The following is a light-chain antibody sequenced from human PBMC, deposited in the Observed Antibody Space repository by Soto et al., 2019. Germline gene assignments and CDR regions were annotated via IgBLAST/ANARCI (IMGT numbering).Light chain of an antibody. V-gene: IGKV1-5*01. CDR2: DVS. CDR3: QQYNRYAVT. CDR1: QSITTW. J-gene: IGKJ1*01. Sequence: TQSPATLSLSPGERATLSCRASQSITTWLAWYQQRPGKAPKLLIYDVSSLQSGVPSRFSGSGSGTEFTLTISSLQPDDFAVYYCQQYNRYAVTFGQGTKVDI.